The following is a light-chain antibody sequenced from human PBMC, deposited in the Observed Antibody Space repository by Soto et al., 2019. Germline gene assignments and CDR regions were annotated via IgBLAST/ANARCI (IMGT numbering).Light chain of an antibody. V-gene: IGKV3-11*01. CDR1: QNVKNF. Sequence: VLTQSPATLSLSPGERATFSCRASQNVKNFVAWYQQKPGQAPRLLIYDASNRATAIPARFSGSGSGTDFTLTISSLEPEDLGVYYCQQRNNWPFTFGPGTKVDIK. CDR3: QQRNNWPFT. J-gene: IGKJ3*01. CDR2: DAS.